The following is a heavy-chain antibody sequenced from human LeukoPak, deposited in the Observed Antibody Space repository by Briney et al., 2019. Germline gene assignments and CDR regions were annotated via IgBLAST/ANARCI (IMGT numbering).Heavy chain of an antibody. D-gene: IGHD3-22*01. J-gene: IGHJ4*02. Sequence: PSETLSLTCTVSAGSISLYNTYYWNWIRQSPGKGLEWIGEISDSGRTGYKSSLKSRVTILEDTSKNQFSLKLSSVTAADTAVYYCARHIKGGYKAFDYWGQGTLVTVSS. V-gene: IGHV4-39*01. CDR2: ISDSGRT. CDR3: ARHIKGGYKAFDY. CDR1: AGSISLYNTYY.